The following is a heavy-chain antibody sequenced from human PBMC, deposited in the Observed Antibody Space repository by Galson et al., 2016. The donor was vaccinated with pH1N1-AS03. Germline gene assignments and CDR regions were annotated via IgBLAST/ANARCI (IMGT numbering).Heavy chain of an antibody. CDR2: ISASGGDT. Sequence: SLRLSCAASGFTFSTYAMSWVRQAPGMELEWVSSISASGGDTYYADSVKGRFTISRDNSRNTVSLQMNSLRDDDTAVYYCVRRAPWATVGTYYFDYWGQGTLVTVSS. V-gene: IGHV3-23*01. J-gene: IGHJ4*02. D-gene: IGHD4-23*01. CDR1: GFTFSTYA. CDR3: VRRAPWATVGTYYFDY.